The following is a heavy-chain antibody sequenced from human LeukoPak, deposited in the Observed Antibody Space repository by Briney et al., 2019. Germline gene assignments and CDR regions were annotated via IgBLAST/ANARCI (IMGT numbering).Heavy chain of an antibody. CDR1: GGSLSSYY. V-gene: IGHV4-59*01. CDR3: ARAMRGYSYGPFDY. Sequence: PSETLSLTCTVSGGSLSSYYWSWIRQPPGKGLEWIGYIYYSGSTNYNPSLKSRVTISVDTSKNQFSLKLSSVTAADTAVYYCARAMRGYSYGPFDYWGQGTLVTVSS. J-gene: IGHJ4*02. CDR2: IYYSGST. D-gene: IGHD5-18*01.